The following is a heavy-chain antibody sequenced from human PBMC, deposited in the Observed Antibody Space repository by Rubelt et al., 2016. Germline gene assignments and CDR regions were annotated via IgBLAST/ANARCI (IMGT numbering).Heavy chain of an antibody. CDR1: GYTFTSYY. J-gene: IGHJ6*02. Sequence: QVQLVQSGAEVKKPGASVKVSCKASGYTFTSYYMHWVRQAPGQGLEWMGIINPSGCSTSYAQKFQGRVTMTRDTSISTAYMERSRLRSDDTAVYYCAHINTGGNYYYGMDVWGQGTTVTVSS. D-gene: IGHD2-15*01. CDR2: INPSGCST. V-gene: IGHV1-46*01. CDR3: AHINTGGNYYYGMDV.